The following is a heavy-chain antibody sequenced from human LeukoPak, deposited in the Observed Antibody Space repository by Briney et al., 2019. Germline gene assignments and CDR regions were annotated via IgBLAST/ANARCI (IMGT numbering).Heavy chain of an antibody. V-gene: IGHV3-30*02. D-gene: IGHD1-26*01. CDR1: GFTFSVYA. Sequence: PGRPLRLSCAASGFTFSVYAMHWVRQAPGKGREWVAFIRYDGSNKYYADSVKGRFTISRDNSKNTLYLQMNSLRAEDTAVYYCAKDHRTQSHIVGAVFDIWGQGTMVTVSS. J-gene: IGHJ3*02. CDR3: AKDHRTQSHIVGAVFDI. CDR2: IRYDGSNK.